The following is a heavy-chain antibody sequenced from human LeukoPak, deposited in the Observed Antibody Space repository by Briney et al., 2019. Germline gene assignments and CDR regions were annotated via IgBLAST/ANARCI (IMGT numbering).Heavy chain of an antibody. V-gene: IGHV1-18*01. CDR1: GYTFTTYG. CDR3: ARRVYRYYDFWSGKGYFDY. J-gene: IGHJ4*02. Sequence: ASVKVSCEASGYTFTTYGISWVRQAPGQGLEWMGWISTYNGNTNYAQKFQGRVTMTTDTSTSTAYMELRSLRSDDTAMYYCARRVYRYYDFWSGKGYFDYWGQGTLVTVSS. D-gene: IGHD3-3*01. CDR2: ISTYNGNT.